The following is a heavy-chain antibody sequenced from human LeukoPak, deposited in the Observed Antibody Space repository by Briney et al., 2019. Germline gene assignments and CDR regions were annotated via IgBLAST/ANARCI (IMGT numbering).Heavy chain of an antibody. CDR1: GGSISSYY. D-gene: IGHD2/OR15-2a*01. V-gene: IGHV4-59*01. Sequence: SETLSLTCTVSGGSISSYYWSWIRQPPGKGLEWIGYIYHSESTKYNPSLKSRVTTSVDTSKNQFSLKVGSVTAADTAVYYCARLSRVKDSFDEWGQGTMVTVSS. CDR3: ARLSRVKDSFDE. J-gene: IGHJ3*01. CDR2: IYHSEST.